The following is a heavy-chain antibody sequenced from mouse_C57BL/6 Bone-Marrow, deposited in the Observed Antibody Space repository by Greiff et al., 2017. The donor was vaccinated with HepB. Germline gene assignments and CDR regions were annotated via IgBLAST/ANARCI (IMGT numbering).Heavy chain of an antibody. J-gene: IGHJ4*01. CDR3: ARKLGYAMDY. Sequence: EVKLQESGPVLVKPGASVKMSCKASGYTFTDYYMNWVKQSHGKSLEWIGVINPYNGGTSYNQKFKGKATLTVDKSSSTAYMELNSLTSEDSAVYYCARKLGYAMDYWGQGTSVTVSS. CDR2: INPYNGGT. D-gene: IGHD4-1*01. CDR1: GYTFTDYY. V-gene: IGHV1-19*01.